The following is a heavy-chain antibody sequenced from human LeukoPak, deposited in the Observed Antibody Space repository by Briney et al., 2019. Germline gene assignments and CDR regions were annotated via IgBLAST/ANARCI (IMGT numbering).Heavy chain of an antibody. D-gene: IGHD4-11*01. CDR3: ERDRHDYPNYAIDY. J-gene: IGHJ4*02. V-gene: IGHV1-18*01. CDR1: GYSFTSYG. Sequence: GASVKVSCTCAGYSFTSYGISWVRQAPGQGLEWMGWISAYNGNTNYAEKLQGRVTITTDTSTSTAYMQLRRLRSDDTAVYYCERDRHDYPNYAIDYWGQGTLVTVSS. CDR2: ISAYNGNT.